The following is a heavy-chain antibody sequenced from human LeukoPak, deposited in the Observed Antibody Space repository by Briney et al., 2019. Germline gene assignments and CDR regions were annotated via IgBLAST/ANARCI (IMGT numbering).Heavy chain of an antibody. Sequence: GGSLRLSCAASGFTVSSNYMSRVHQAPGKGLEWVSVIYSGGSTYYADSVKGRFTISRDNAKNSLYLQMNSLRAEDTAVYYCARHYDSNSYGPGYWGQGTLVTVSS. CDR2: IYSGGST. CDR3: ARHYDSNSYGPGY. V-gene: IGHV3-66*04. J-gene: IGHJ4*02. D-gene: IGHD3-22*01. CDR1: GFTVSSNY.